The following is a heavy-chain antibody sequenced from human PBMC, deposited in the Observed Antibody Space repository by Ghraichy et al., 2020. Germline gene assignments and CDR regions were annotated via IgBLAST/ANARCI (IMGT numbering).Heavy chain of an antibody. Sequence: ASVKVSCKASGYTFTGYYMHWVRQAPGQGLEWMGWINPNSGGTNYAQKFQGRVTMTRDTSISTAYMELSRLRSDDTAVYYCARDGITRPAWGGGHSTDYWGQGTLVTVSS. V-gene: IGHV1-2*02. CDR2: INPNSGGT. CDR1: GYTFTGYY. CDR3: ARDGITRPAWGGGHSTDY. D-gene: IGHD3-3*01. J-gene: IGHJ4*02.